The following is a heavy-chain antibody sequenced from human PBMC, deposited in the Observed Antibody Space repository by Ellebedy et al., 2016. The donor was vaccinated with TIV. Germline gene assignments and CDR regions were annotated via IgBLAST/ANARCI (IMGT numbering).Heavy chain of an antibody. CDR3: ARDLPDGYNSHFDY. CDR2: VSYSGST. D-gene: IGHD5-24*01. J-gene: IGHJ4*02. CDR1: GFTVSNNY. Sequence: GSLRLXCAASGFTVSNNYMTWVRQAPGKGLEWIGTVSYSGSTNYNPSLKSRVTISVDTSRNQFSLKLSSVTAADTAAYYCARDLPDGYNSHFDYWGQGTLVTVSS. V-gene: IGHV4-59*02.